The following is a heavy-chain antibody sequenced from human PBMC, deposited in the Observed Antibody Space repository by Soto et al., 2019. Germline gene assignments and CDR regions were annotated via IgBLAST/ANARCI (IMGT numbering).Heavy chain of an antibody. J-gene: IGHJ6*02. Sequence: PSETLSLTXTVSGGSISSGGYSWSWIRQTPGKGLEWIGYIYPTGKTYYNPSLMNRATLSIDTSQNQFSLQLTSVTAADTAVYFCARAPPGPAPRWGVWGHGTTVTVSS. CDR3: ARAPPGPAPRWGV. CDR2: IYPTGKT. CDR1: GGSISSGGYS. V-gene: IGHV4-30-2*01. D-gene: IGHD3-16*01.